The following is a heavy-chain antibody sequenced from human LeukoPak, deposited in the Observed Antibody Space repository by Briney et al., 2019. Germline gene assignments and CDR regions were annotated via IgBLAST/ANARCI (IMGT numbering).Heavy chain of an antibody. CDR3: ARFPRAGAVPGHDAFDI. Sequence: SETLSLTCTVSGGSISSSSYYWGWIRQPPGKGLEWIGSIYYSGSTYYNPSLKSRVTISVDTSKNQFSLKLSSVTAADTAVYYCARFPRAGAVPGHDAFDIWGQGTMVTVSS. CDR1: GGSISSSSYY. CDR2: IYYSGST. J-gene: IGHJ3*02. V-gene: IGHV4-39*01. D-gene: IGHD6-13*01.